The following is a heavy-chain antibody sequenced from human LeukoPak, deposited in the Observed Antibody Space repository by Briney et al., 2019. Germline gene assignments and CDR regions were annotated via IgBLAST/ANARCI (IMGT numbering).Heavy chain of an antibody. CDR2: IYYSGST. Sequence: SETLSLTCIVSGGSLSSYYWSWIRQPPGKGLEWIGYIYYSGSTNCNPSVKSRVAMSVDTSKKQFSLKLSSLTAADTAVYYCARGGTAGIAPYAFDIWGQGTMVTVSS. V-gene: IGHV4-59*01. CDR1: GGSLSSYY. J-gene: IGHJ3*02. CDR3: ARGGTAGIAPYAFDI. D-gene: IGHD6-13*01.